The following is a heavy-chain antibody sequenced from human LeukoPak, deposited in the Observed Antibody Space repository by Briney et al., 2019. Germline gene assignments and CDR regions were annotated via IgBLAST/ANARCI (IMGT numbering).Heavy chain of an antibody. CDR1: GGSFSGYY. CDR2: INHSGST. CDR3: ARDTGRLEPYYGMDV. Sequence: PSETLSLTCAVYGGSFSGYYWSWIRQPPGKGLEWIGEINHSGSTNYNPSLKSRVTISVDTSKNQFSLKLSSVTAADTAVYYCARDTGRLEPYYGMDVWGQGTTVTVSS. J-gene: IGHJ6*02. D-gene: IGHD1-14*01. V-gene: IGHV4-34*01.